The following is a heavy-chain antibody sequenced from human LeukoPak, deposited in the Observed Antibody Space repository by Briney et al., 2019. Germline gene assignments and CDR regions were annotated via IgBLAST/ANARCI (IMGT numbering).Heavy chain of an antibody. Sequence: SETLSLTCTVSGGSISSRSYSWGWIRQPPGKGLDWIGSIHYSGNTYYNPSLKSRVTISVDTSKNQFSLKLGSVTAADTAVYYCASPAGSGWYYFDYWGQGTLVTVSS. CDR3: ASPAGSGWYYFDY. J-gene: IGHJ4*02. D-gene: IGHD6-19*01. CDR2: IHYSGNT. V-gene: IGHV4-39*01. CDR1: GGSISSRSYS.